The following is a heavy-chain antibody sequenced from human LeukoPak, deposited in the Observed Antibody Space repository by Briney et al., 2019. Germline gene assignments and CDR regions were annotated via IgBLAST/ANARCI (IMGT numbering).Heavy chain of an antibody. J-gene: IGHJ3*02. Sequence: ASVKVSCKASGYTFTDYYMNWVRQAPGQGLEWMGWINPNSGGTNYAQKFQGRVTMTRDTSISTAYMELSRPRSDDTAVYYCARLTRQGRAFDIWGQGTMVTVSS. V-gene: IGHV1-2*02. CDR2: INPNSGGT. D-gene: IGHD3-10*01. CDR1: GYTFTDYY. CDR3: ARLTRQGRAFDI.